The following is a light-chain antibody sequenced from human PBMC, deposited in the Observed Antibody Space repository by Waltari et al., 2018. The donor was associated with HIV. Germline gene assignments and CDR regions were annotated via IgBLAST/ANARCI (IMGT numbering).Light chain of an antibody. CDR1: SSDVGGSNY. J-gene: IGLJ2*01. V-gene: IGLV2-11*01. CDR3: CSFAGSYTWL. CDR2: DLT. Sequence: QSALTQPRSVSESPGQSVTISCTGTSSDVGGSNYVSWYQQLPGKAPKLMIYDLTERPSGVPDRFSGSKSGNTASLTISGLQAEDEADYYCCSFAGSYTWLFGGGTKLTVL.